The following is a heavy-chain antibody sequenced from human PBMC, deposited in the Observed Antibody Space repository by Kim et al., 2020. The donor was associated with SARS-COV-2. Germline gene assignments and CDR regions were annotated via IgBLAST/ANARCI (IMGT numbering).Heavy chain of an antibody. CDR2: T. J-gene: IGHJ5*02. V-gene: IGHV4-31*02. Sequence: TYSNPSRKSRVTISVDTSKNQFSLKLSSATAADTAIYYCARVSPDSTVGAWGQGTLVTVSS. CDR3: ARVSPDSTVGA. D-gene: IGHD4-17*01.